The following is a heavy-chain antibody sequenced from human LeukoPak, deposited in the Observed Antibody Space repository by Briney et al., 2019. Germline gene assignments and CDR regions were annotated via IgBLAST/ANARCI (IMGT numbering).Heavy chain of an antibody. CDR1: GFTFSDYY. CDR3: ARGTGTTAYFDY. Sequence: GGSLRLSCAASGFTFSDYYMSWIRQAPGKGLEWVSYISSSSSYTKYADSVKGRFTISRDNAKNSLYLQVNSLRAEDTAVYYCARGTGTTAYFDYWSQGTLVTVSS. D-gene: IGHD1-1*01. J-gene: IGHJ4*02. CDR2: ISSSSSYT. V-gene: IGHV3-11*06.